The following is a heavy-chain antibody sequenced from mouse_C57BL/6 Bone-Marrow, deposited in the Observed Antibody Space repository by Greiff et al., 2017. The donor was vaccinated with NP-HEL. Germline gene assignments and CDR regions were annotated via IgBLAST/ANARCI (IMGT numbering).Heavy chain of an antibody. V-gene: IGHV1-82*01. D-gene: IGHD1-1*01. J-gene: IGHJ2*01. CDR1: GYAFSSSW. Sequence: VQLQQSGPELVKPGASVKISCKASGYAFSSSWLNWVKQRPGKGLGWIGRIYPGDGATKYNGKFKGKATLTAYKSSSTAYMQLSSLTSEDSAVYFCARLAGYYGSSCGYYFDYWGQGTTLTVSS. CDR2: IYPGDGAT. CDR3: ARLAGYYGSSCGYYFDY.